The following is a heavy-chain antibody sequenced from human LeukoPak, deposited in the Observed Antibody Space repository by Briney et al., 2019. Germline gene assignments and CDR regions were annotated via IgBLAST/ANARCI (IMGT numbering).Heavy chain of an antibody. CDR1: GFTLNSYA. CDR3: AKDLGRYRNNYFDY. J-gene: IGHJ4*02. Sequence: GGSLRLSCAASGFTLNSYAMSWVRQAPEKGLEWVATISGSGGGTYYADSVKGRFTISRDDSKNTLYLQMNSLRAEDTAVYYCAKDLGRYRNNYFDYWGQGTLVTVSS. CDR2: ISGSGGGT. V-gene: IGHV3-23*01. D-gene: IGHD1-26*01.